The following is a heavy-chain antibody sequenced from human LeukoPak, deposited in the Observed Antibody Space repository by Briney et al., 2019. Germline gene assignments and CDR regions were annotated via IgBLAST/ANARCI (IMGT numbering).Heavy chain of an antibody. CDR2: INTNTGNP. CDR1: GYTFTGYY. D-gene: IGHD4-17*01. J-gene: IGHJ5*02. V-gene: IGHV7-4-1*02. Sequence: GASVKVSCKASGYTFTGYYMHWVRQAPGQGLEWMGWINTNTGNPTYAQGFTGRFVFSLDTSVSTAYLQISSLKAEDTAVYYCARGDYGDYGGWFDPWGQGTLVTVSS. CDR3: ARGDYGDYGGWFDP.